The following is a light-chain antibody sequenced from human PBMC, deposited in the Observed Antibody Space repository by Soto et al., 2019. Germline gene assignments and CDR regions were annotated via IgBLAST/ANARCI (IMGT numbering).Light chain of an antibody. Sequence: EIVMTQSPATLSVSPGERATLSCRASQSVSSNLAWYQQKPGQAPRLLMYGASTRATGIPDRFSGSGSGTEFSLTISRLQSEDFAVYYWQPQNNWPTWTVGQVNQVEIK. CDR3: QPQNNWPTWT. J-gene: IGKJ1*01. CDR1: QSVSSN. CDR2: GAS. V-gene: IGKV3-15*01.